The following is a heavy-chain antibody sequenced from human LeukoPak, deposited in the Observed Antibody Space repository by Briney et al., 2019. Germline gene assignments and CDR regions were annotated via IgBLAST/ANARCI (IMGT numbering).Heavy chain of an antibody. J-gene: IGHJ4*02. CDR2: IREDGTEK. CDR3: ARGPSGYHNT. CDR1: GFTFSGAW. D-gene: IGHD5-12*01. V-gene: IGHV3-7*01. Sequence: PGGSLRLSCTASGFTFSGAWMTWVRQAPGKGLEWVANIREDGTEKNYVDSVKGRFTISRDNSKNTLYLQMNSLRAEDTAVYYCARGPSGYHNTGGQGTLVTVSS.